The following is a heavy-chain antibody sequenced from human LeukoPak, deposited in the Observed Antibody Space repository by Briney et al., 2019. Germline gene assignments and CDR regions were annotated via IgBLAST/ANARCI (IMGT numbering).Heavy chain of an antibody. CDR2: ISYDGSNK. J-gene: IGHJ6*03. CDR1: GFTFSSYA. V-gene: IGHV3-30-3*01. CDR3: ARALDHRYYMDV. Sequence: PGRSLRLSCAASGFTFSSYAMHWVRQAPGKGLEWVAVISYDGSNKYYADSVKGRFTISRDNSKNTLYLQMNSLRAEDTAVYYCARALDHRYYMDVWGKGTTVTVSS. D-gene: IGHD3-16*02.